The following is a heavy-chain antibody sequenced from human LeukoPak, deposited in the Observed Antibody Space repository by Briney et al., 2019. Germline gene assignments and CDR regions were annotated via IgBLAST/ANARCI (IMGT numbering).Heavy chain of an antibody. D-gene: IGHD2-2*01. CDR3: ARGRYCSSSSCYQIYYYYMDV. CDR2: MNPNSGDT. V-gene: IGHV1-8*01. Sequence: ASVKVSCKASGYIFSSNDINWVRQAAGQGLEWMGWMNPNSGDTGYTQKFQGRVAMTRSTSITTAYMELRSLRSDDTAVYYCARGRYCSSSSCYQIYYYYMDVWGKGTTVTVSS. CDR1: GYIFSSND. J-gene: IGHJ6*03.